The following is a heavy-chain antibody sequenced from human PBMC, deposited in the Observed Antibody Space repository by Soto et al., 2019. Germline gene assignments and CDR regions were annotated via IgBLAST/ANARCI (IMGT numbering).Heavy chain of an antibody. J-gene: IGHJ4*02. CDR2: IIHSGTT. CDR3: ARQLERGDLPEGFEY. V-gene: IGHV4-4*02. Sequence: QVQLQESGPGLVEPSGTLSLTCAVSGDSVSSSHCWSWVRQSPGKGLKWIGQIIHSGTTRYNPSLQSRVTMSVDKANNQFSRKLRAVTAADTAVYYCARQLERGDLPEGFEYWGQGTLGTVSS. D-gene: IGHD1-1*01. CDR1: GDSVSSSHC.